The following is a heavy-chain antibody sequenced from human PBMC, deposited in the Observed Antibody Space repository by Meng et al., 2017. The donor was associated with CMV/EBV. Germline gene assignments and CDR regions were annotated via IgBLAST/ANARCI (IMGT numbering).Heavy chain of an antibody. Sequence: SETLSLTCTVSGGSISSYYWSWIRQPPGKGLEWIGYIYYSGSTNYNPSLKSRVTISVDTSKNQFSLKLSSVTAADTAVYYCARDLQRYDSSGYYYWGQGTLVTVSS. V-gene: IGHV4-59*01. D-gene: IGHD3-22*01. CDR2: IYYSGST. CDR3: ARDLQRYDSSGYYY. CDR1: GGSISSYY. J-gene: IGHJ4*02.